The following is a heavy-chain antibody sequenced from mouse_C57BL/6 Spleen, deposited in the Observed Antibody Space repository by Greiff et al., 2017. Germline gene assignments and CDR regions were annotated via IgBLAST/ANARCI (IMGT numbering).Heavy chain of an antibody. Sequence: EVQLVESGGGLVQPGGSMKLSCVASGFTFSNYWMNWVRQSPEKGLEWVAQIRLKSDNYATHYAESVKGRFTISRDDSKSSVYLQMNNLRAEDTGIYYCTAQASFDYWGQGTTLTVSS. CDR1: GFTFSNYW. D-gene: IGHD3-2*02. CDR3: TAQASFDY. CDR2: IRLKSDNYAT. V-gene: IGHV6-3*01. J-gene: IGHJ2*01.